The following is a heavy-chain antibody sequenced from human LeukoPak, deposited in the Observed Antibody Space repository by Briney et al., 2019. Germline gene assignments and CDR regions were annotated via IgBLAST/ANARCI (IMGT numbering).Heavy chain of an antibody. CDR1: GGTFSNYA. V-gene: IGHV1-69*05. D-gene: IGHD3-10*01. J-gene: IGHJ4*02. CDR3: AKDGDEGCADY. Sequence: ASVKVSSKASGGTFSNYAISWVRQAPGQGLEWMGGIIPIFGTTNYAQKFQGRVTITTDESTSTAYMELSSLRSEDTAVYYCAKDGDEGCADYWGQGTLVTVSS. CDR2: IIPIFGTT.